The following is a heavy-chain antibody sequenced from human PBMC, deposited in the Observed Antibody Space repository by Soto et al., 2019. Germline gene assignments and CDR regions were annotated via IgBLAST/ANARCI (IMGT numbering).Heavy chain of an antibody. V-gene: IGHV3-23*01. CDR2: VTPSGDAT. Sequence: GGSLRLSCETSGFTFASTSMSWVRQAPGKGLEWVSSVTPSGDATYSADSVKGRLTISRDNSKSTLYLQMNSLRVEDTAVYYCAKLTSSWGQGTLVTVPS. CDR3: AKLTSS. CDR1: GFTFASTS. J-gene: IGHJ5*02. D-gene: IGHD2-2*01.